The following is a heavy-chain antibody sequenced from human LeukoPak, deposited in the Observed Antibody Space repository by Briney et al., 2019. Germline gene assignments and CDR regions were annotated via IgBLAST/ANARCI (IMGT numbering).Heavy chain of an antibody. CDR3: ARDWEKYSSSWYRPGGAFDI. J-gene: IGHJ3*02. Sequence: PSETLSLTCTVSGGSISSGSDYWGWIRQPPGKGLEWIGNIHYSGITYYNPSLKSRVTISVDTSKNQFSLKLSSVTAADTAVYYCARDWEKYSSSWYRPGGAFDIWGQGTMVTVSS. V-gene: IGHV4-39*07. CDR1: GGSISSGSDY. D-gene: IGHD6-13*01. CDR2: IHYSGIT.